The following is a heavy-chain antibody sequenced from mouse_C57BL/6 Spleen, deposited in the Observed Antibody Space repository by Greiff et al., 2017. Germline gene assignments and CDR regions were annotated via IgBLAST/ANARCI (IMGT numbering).Heavy chain of an antibody. CDR3: ARKDYSAMDY. J-gene: IGHJ4*01. Sequence: EVQVVESGGGLVKPGGSLKLSCAASGFTFSDYGMHWVRQAPEKGLEWVAYISSGSSTLYYADTVKGRFTISRDNAKNTLFLQMTSLRSEDTAMYYCARKDYSAMDYWGQGTSVTVSS. CDR1: GFTFSDYG. V-gene: IGHV5-17*01. CDR2: ISSGSSTL.